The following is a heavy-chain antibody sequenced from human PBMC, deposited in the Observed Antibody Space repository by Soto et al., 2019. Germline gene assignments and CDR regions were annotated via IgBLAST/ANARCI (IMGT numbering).Heavy chain of an antibody. CDR2: IIPHYDRR. V-gene: IGHV1-69*18. J-gene: IGHJ5*02. D-gene: IGHD1-1*01. CDR3: ASDGGGWNSGNFDH. CDR1: GGTFSTYA. Sequence: QVQLVQSGAEVRIPGSSVKVSCKASGGTFSTYAINWVRQAPGQGLEWVGMIIPHYDRRQYSQKLLGRATITADALTTTSILELSALTYEDTAVYFCASDGGGWNSGNFDHRGQGTQVTISS.